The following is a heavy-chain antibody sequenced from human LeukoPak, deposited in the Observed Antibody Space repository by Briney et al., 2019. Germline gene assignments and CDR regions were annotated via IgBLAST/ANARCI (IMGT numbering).Heavy chain of an antibody. V-gene: IGHV3-23*01. J-gene: IGHJ4*02. D-gene: IGHD2-21*02. Sequence: GGSLRLSCAASGFTFSSYAMSWVRQAPGKGLEWVSLISGGITYYTDSVKGRFTISRDNSKNTLYLQMNSLRAGDTAVYYCASRKIFCGGDCYSGYFDYWGQGTLVTASS. CDR1: GFTFSSYA. CDR3: ASRKIFCGGDCYSGYFDY. CDR2: ISGGIT.